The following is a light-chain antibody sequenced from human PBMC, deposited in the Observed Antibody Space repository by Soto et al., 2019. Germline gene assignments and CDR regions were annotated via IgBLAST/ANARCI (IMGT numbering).Light chain of an antibody. CDR1: SSDVVGYNY. J-gene: IGLJ2*01. V-gene: IGLV2-8*01. CDR3: SSYAGSNNLVV. CDR2: EVS. Sequence: QSVLTQPPSASGSPGQSVTISCTGTSSDVVGYNYVSWYQQHPGKAPKLMIYEVSKRPSGVPDRFSGSKSGNTASLTVSGLQAEDEADYYCSSYAGSNNLVVFGGGTKVTVL.